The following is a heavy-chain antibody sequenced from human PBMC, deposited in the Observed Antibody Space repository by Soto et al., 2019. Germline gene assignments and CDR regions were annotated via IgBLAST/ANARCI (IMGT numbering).Heavy chain of an antibody. Sequence: ASVKVSCKASGYTFTSYGISWVRQAPGQGLEWMGWISAYNGNTNYAQKLQGRVTMTTDTSTSTAYMELRSLRSDDTAVYYCARGDYDFWSGHNYYYYGMDGWGQGTTVTVAS. J-gene: IGHJ6*01. CDR2: ISAYNGNT. D-gene: IGHD3-3*01. CDR3: ARGDYDFWSGHNYYYYGMDG. V-gene: IGHV1-18*01. CDR1: GYTFTSYG.